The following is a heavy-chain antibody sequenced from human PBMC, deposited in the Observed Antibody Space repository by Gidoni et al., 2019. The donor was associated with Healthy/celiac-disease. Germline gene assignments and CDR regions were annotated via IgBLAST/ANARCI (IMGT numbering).Heavy chain of an antibody. D-gene: IGHD2-2*01. Sequence: QVQLVQSGAEVKKPGASVKVSCKVSGSTLTELSMHWVRQAPGKGLEWMGGFDPEDGETIYAQKFQGRVTMTEDTSTDTAYMELSSLRSEDTAVYYCATTLGYCSSTSCRYYYYYMDVWGKGTTVTVSS. J-gene: IGHJ6*03. CDR2: FDPEDGET. V-gene: IGHV1-24*01. CDR3: ATTLGYCSSTSCRYYYYYMDV. CDR1: GSTLTELS.